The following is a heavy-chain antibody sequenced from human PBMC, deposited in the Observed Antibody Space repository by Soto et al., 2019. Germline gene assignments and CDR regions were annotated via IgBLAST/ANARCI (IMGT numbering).Heavy chain of an antibody. D-gene: IGHD5-18*01. J-gene: IGHJ6*02. CDR2: IWYDGTNA. CDR3: ARVEAPLIHSDHYYYGMDV. V-gene: IGHV3-33*01. CDR1: GFSFSTYG. Sequence: QVQLVESGGGVVRPGRSLRLACEASGFSFSTYGMHWVRQAPGKGLQWVAVIWYDGTNAYYADSVKGRFTISRDNSKDTLYLEMNNLRAEDPAVYYCARVEAPLIHSDHYYYGMDVWGQGTTVTV.